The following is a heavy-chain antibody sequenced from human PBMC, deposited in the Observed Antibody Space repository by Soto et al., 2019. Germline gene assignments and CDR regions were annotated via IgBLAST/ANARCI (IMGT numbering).Heavy chain of an antibody. V-gene: IGHV3-21*01. D-gene: IGHD4-17*01. Sequence: EVQLVESGGGLVKPGGSLRLSCAASGFTFSSYSINWVRQAPGKGLEWVSSISSSSSYIYNAYSVKGRFTISRDNAKNALYLQSNSLRAEDTAMDSCARQGRYGAHDYWGQGTLVTVSS. CDR2: ISSSSSYI. CDR1: GFTFSSYS. CDR3: ARQGRYGAHDY. J-gene: IGHJ4*02.